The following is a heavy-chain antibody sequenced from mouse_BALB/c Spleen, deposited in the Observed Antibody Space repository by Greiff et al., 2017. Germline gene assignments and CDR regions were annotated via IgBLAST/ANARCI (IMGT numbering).Heavy chain of an antibody. J-gene: IGHJ3*01. CDR1: GYSITSDYA. Sequence: VQLKESGPGLVKPSQSLSLTCTVTGYSITSDYAWNWIRQFPGNKLEWMGYISYSGSTSYNPSLKSRISITRDTSKNQFFLQLNSVTTEDTATYYCARENYGNPWFAYWGQGTLVTVAA. CDR3: ARENYGNPWFAY. V-gene: IGHV3-2*02. CDR2: ISYSGST. D-gene: IGHD2-1*01.